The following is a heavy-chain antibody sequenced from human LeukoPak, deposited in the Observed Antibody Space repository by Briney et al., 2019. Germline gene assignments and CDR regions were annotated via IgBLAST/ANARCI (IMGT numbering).Heavy chain of an antibody. Sequence: GGSLRLSCAASGFMFTDSWMAWVRQAPGKGLEWLANINEDGSDKNYVAALKGRFTISRDNAKNSLYLQMNSLRAEDTAVYYCARVKWGPDYWGQGTLVTVSS. CDR3: ARVKWGPDY. J-gene: IGHJ4*02. D-gene: IGHD7-27*01. V-gene: IGHV3-7*03. CDR1: GFMFTDSW. CDR2: INEDGSDK.